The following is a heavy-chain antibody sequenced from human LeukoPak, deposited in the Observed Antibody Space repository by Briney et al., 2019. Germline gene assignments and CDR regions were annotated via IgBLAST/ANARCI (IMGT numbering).Heavy chain of an antibody. Sequence: SETLSLTCTVSGGSISSYCRSWVRQPPGKGLEWIGYIYYSGSTNYNPSLKSRFTTSVKTTKNQFSLKLISLPAADTTVVYCARVAVVSAFDIWGEGTMVSVFS. CDR1: GGSISSYC. CDR3: ARVAVVSAFDI. CDR2: IYYSGST. V-gene: IGHV4-59*01. D-gene: IGHD2-15*01. J-gene: IGHJ3*02.